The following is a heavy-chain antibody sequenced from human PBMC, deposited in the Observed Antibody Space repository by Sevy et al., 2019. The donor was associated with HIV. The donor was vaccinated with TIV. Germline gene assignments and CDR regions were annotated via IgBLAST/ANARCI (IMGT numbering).Heavy chain of an antibody. Sequence: GGSLRLSCAASGFTFSSYWMHWVRQAPGKGLVWVSRINSDGSSTSYADSVKGRFTISRDNAKNTLYLQMNSLRAEDTAVYYCTTDPAPCSDTSTYNYLCPDAYWGQGTLVTVSS. CDR1: GFTFSSYW. CDR3: TTDPAPCSDTSTYNYLCPDAY. CDR2: INSDGSST. V-gene: IGHV3-74*01. J-gene: IGHJ4*02. D-gene: IGHD3-22*01.